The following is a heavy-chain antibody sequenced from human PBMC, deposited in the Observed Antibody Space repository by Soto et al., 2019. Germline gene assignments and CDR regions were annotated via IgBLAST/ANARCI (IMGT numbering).Heavy chain of an antibody. CDR1: GYTFTGYY. D-gene: IGHD3-10*01. CDR2: INPNSGGT. Sequence: ASVKVSCKASGYTFTGYYMHWVRQAPGQGLEWMGWINPNSGGTNYAQKFQGWVTMTRDTSISTAYMELSRLRSDDTAVYYCAKGQLLWFGELLFGAFDIWGQGTMVTVSS. J-gene: IGHJ3*02. CDR3: AKGQLLWFGELLFGAFDI. V-gene: IGHV1-2*04.